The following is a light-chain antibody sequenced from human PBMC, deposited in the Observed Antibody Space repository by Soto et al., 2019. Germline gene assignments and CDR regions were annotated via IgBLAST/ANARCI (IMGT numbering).Light chain of an antibody. J-gene: IGLJ1*01. CDR3: AAWDDRLSGFYV. V-gene: IGLV1-47*01. CDR2: RNN. Sequence: QSVLTQPPSASGTPGQRDTISCSGSSSNIGSNYVYWYQQLPGTAPKLLIYRNNQRPSGVPDRFSGSKSGTSASLAISGLRSEDEADYYCAAWDDRLSGFYVFGTGNKVTVL. CDR1: SSNIGSNY.